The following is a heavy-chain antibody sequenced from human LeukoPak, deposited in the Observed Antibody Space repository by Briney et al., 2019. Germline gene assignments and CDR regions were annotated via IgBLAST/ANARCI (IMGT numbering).Heavy chain of an antibody. CDR1: GVIFNQYW. D-gene: IGHD3-22*01. J-gene: IGHJ4*02. CDR3: ARGRFSYDNTGYSSFYY. V-gene: IGHV3-7*01. CDR2: IDQDGSEK. Sequence: PGGSLRPSCAASGVIFNQYWMSWVRQAPGRGLEWVANIDQDGSEKHYVDSVKGRFTISRDNARNSLYLQMNSLRAEDTAVYYCARGRFSYDNTGYSSFYYWGQGTLVTVSS.